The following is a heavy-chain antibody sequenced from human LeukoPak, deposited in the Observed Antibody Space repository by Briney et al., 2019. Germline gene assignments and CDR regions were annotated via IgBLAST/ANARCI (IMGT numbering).Heavy chain of an antibody. CDR1: GFTFSSYW. D-gene: IGHD5-18*01. CDR2: IKQDGSEK. J-gene: IGHJ4*02. Sequence: GGSLRLSCAASGFTFSSYWMSWVRQAPGKGLEWVANIKQDGSEKYYVDSVKGRFTISRDNAKNSLYLQVNSLRAEDTAVYYCARGRYSYGALFDYWGQGTLVTVSS. CDR3: ARGRYSYGALFDY. V-gene: IGHV3-7*01.